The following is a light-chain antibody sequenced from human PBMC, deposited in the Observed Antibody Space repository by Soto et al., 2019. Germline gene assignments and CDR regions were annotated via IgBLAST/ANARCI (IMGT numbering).Light chain of an antibody. Sequence: EIVLTQSPATLSLSPGERATLSCRASQSVSSYLAWYQQKPGQAPRLLIYDASNRATGISARFSGSGSGTDFTLTISSLEPEDFAVYYCQQRSNWSMYTFGQGTKLEIK. CDR1: QSVSSY. V-gene: IGKV3-11*01. CDR2: DAS. J-gene: IGKJ2*01. CDR3: QQRSNWSMYT.